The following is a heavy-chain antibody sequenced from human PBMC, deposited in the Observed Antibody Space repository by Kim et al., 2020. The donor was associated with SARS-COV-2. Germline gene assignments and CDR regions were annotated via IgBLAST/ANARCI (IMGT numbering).Heavy chain of an antibody. CDR3: ARGGYCSSTGGYFYYYALDV. D-gene: IGHD2-2*01. CDR1: GFAFGTHS. V-gene: IGHV3-21*01. CDR2: ICGASNYI. J-gene: IGHJ6*02. Sequence: GGSLRLSCAASGFAFGTHSMNWVRQAPGKGLEWVSSICGASNYIYYADSVKGRFTISRDNAKNSLYLQMNSLRAEDTAVYYCARGGYCSSTGGYFYYYALDVWGQGTTVTVSS.